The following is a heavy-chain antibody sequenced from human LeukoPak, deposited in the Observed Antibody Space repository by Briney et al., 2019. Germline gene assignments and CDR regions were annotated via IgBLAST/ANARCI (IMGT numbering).Heavy chain of an antibody. Sequence: PSGTLSLTCAVSGGSISSSNWWSWVRQPPGKGLEWIGEIYHSGSTNYNPSLKSRVTISVDKSKNQSSLKLSSVTAADTAVYYCAREKIAAGLLNYYYYIDVWGKGTTVTVSS. V-gene: IGHV4-4*02. CDR3: AREKIAAGLLNYYYYIDV. D-gene: IGHD6-13*01. CDR2: IYHSGST. CDR1: GGSISSSNW. J-gene: IGHJ6*03.